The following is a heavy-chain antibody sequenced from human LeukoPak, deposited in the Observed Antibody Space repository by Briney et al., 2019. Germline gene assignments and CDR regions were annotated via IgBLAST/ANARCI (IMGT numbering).Heavy chain of an antibody. CDR1: GGSISSSSYY. J-gene: IGHJ3*02. Sequence: SETLSLTCTVSGGSISSSSYYWGWIRQPPGKGLEWIGSFYSSGSTYYNPSLKSRVTIFVDTSKNQFSLKLSSVTAADTAVSYCARHGLGTTGTTDAFDIWGQGTMVTVSS. CDR3: ARHGLGTTGTTDAFDI. D-gene: IGHD1-1*01. V-gene: IGHV4-39*01. CDR2: FYSSGST.